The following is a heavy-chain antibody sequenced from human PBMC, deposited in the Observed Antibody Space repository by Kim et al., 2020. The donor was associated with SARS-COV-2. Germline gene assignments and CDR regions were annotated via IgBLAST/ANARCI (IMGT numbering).Heavy chain of an antibody. CDR1: GYSISSGYY. J-gene: IGHJ2*01. V-gene: IGHV4-38-2*02. CDR3: ARHTPALELWTHYWYFDL. CDR2: IYHSGST. D-gene: IGHD5-18*01. Sequence: SETLSLTCTVSGYSISSGYYWGWIRQPPGKGLEWIGSIYHSGSTYDNPSLKSRVAISLDTSKNQFSLKLSSVTAADTAVYFCARHTPALELWTHYWYFDLWGRGTLVTVSS.